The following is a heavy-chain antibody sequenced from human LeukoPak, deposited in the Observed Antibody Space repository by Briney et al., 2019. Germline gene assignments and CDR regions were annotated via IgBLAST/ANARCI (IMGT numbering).Heavy chain of an antibody. CDR1: GFSFSTYS. CDR2: IGSSPTYT. CDR3: TRDPSDY. Sequence: AGGSLRLSCAASGFSFSTYSMNWVRQAPGKGLEWVSSIGSSPTYTFYAASVKGRFTISRDNANNSLFLQMNSLTAEDTAVYYCTRDPSDYWGQGALVTVSS. V-gene: IGHV3-21*06. J-gene: IGHJ4*02.